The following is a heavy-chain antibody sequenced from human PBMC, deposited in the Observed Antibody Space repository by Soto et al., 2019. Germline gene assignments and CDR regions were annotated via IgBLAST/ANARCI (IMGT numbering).Heavy chain of an antibody. CDR1: GYTFTSYA. J-gene: IGHJ4*02. Sequence: ASVKVSCKASGYTFTSYAMHWVRQAPGQRLEWMGWINAGNGNTKYSQKFQGRVTITRDTSASTAYMELSSLRSEDTAVYYCARAVSYGGYHFVGYWGQGTLVTVSS. V-gene: IGHV1-3*01. CDR2: INAGNGNT. CDR3: ARAVSYGGYHFVGY. D-gene: IGHD4-17*01.